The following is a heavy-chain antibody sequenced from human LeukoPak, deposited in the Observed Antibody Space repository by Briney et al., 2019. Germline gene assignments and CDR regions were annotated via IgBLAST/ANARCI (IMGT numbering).Heavy chain of an antibody. D-gene: IGHD5-24*01. CDR3: AREGNYRQDFDY. V-gene: IGHV3-30-3*01. J-gene: IGHJ4*02. CDR1: GFTFSSYA. CDR2: ISYDGSNK. Sequence: GGSLRLSCAASGFTFSSYAMHWVRQAPGKGLEWVAVISYDGSNKYYADSVKGRFTISRGNSKSTLYLQMNSLRADDTAVYYCAREGNYRQDFDYWGQGTLVTVSS.